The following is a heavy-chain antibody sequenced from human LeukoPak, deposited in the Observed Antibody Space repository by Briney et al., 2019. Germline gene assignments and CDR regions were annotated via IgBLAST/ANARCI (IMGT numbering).Heavy chain of an antibody. V-gene: IGHV4-39*02. CDR2: IYYSGST. J-gene: IGHJ4*02. CDR3: ARDRLGSRFDY. D-gene: IGHD3-9*01. CDR1: GGSISSSSYY. Sequence: SETLSLTCTVSGGSISSSSYYWGWIRQPPGKGLEWIGSIYYSGSTYYNPSLKSRVTISVDTSKNQFSLKLSSVTAADTAVYYCARDRLGSRFDYWGQGTLVTVSS.